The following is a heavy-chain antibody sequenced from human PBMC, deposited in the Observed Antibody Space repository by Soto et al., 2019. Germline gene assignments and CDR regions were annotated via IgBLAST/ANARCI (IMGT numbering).Heavy chain of an antibody. V-gene: IGHV4-59*01. Sequence: PSETQSLTSTFSGGTSISYYSSWIRQPPGKGLEWIGYMYNTGSTIYNPSLKSRVTISVDTSKNQFSLKLNSVTAADTAVYYCARDLWGYCGTDCYPRDVWAQGTTVTVSS. CDR3: ARDLWGYCGTDCYPRDV. CDR1: GGTSISYY. CDR2: MYNTGST. D-gene: IGHD2-21*02. J-gene: IGHJ6*02.